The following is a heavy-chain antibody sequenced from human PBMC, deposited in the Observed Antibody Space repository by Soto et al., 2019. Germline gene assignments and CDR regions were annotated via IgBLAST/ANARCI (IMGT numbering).Heavy chain of an antibody. CDR1: GGSISSGGYS. Sequence: SETLSLTCAVSGGSISSGGYSWSWIRQPPGKGLEWIGYIYHSGSTYYNPSLKSRVTISVDRSKNQFSLKLSSVTAADTAVYYCARYMVRGVSNWFDPWGQGTLVTVSS. V-gene: IGHV4-30-2*01. CDR2: IYHSGST. D-gene: IGHD3-10*01. CDR3: ARYMVRGVSNWFDP. J-gene: IGHJ5*02.